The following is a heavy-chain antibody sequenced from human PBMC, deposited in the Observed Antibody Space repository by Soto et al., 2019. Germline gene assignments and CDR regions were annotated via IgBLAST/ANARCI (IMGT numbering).Heavy chain of an antibody. J-gene: IGHJ5*02. CDR2: INHSGST. CDR1: GGSISSSSYY. V-gene: IGHV4-39*07. Sequence: PSETLSLTYTVSGGSISSSSYYWSWIRQPPGKGLEWIGEINHSGSTNYNPSLKSRVTISVDTSKNQFSLKLSSVTAADTAVYYCARSVFPWGQGTLVNVSS. CDR3: ARSVFP.